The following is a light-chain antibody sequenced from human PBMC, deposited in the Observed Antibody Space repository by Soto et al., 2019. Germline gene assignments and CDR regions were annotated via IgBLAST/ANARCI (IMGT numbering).Light chain of an antibody. CDR3: QKYNTAPLT. CDR2: AAS. CDR1: QDISTY. V-gene: IGKV1-27*01. J-gene: IGKJ1*01. Sequence: DIRMTQSPSSLSSSVGDRVTIACRASQDISTYLAWYQQKPGKVPKLLIYAASTLLSGVPSRFSGSGSGTDFTLTICSLQPEDDATYYCQKYNTAPLTFGQGNKVEIK.